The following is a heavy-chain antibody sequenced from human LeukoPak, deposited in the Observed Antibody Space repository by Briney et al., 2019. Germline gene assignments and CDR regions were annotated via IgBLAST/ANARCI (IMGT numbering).Heavy chain of an antibody. Sequence: SETLSLTCAVYGGSFSGYYWSWIRQPPGKGLEWIGEINHSGSTNYNPSLKSRVTISVDTSKNQFSLKLSSVTAADTAVYYCARAKASNSSGSQGQEYYFDYWGQGTLVTVSS. V-gene: IGHV4-34*01. CDR2: INHSGST. J-gene: IGHJ4*02. CDR3: ARAKASNSSGSQGQEYYFDY. D-gene: IGHD6-19*01. CDR1: GGSFSGYY.